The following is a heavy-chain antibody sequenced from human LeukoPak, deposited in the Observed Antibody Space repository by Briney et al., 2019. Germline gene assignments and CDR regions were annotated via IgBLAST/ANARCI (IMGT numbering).Heavy chain of an antibody. CDR2: IYYSGST. J-gene: IGHJ6*02. D-gene: IGHD5-24*01. CDR3: ARDRRDGYKFYYDYYGMDV. V-gene: IGHV4-59*01. CDR1: GGSISSYY. Sequence: SETLSLTCTVSGGSISSYYWSWIRQPPGKGLEWIGNIYYSGSTNYNPSLKSRATISVETSKNQFSLKVSSVTAADTAVYYCARDRRDGYKFYYDYYGMDVWGQGTTVTVSS.